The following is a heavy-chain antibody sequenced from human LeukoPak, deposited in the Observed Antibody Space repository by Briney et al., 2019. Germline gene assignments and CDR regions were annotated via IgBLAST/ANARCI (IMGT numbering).Heavy chain of an antibody. CDR1: GYSISSGYY. CDR2: IYHSGST. J-gene: IGHJ4*02. Sequence: SETLSLTCTVSGYSISSGYYWGWIRQPPGRGLEWIGSIYHSGSTYYNPSLKSRVTISVDTSKNQFSLKLSSVTAADTAVYYCARDGAIENWGQGTLVTVSS. D-gene: IGHD2-2*02. CDR3: ARDGAIEN. V-gene: IGHV4-38-2*02.